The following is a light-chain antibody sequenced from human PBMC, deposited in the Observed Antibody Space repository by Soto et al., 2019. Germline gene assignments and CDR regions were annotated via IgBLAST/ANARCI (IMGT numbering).Light chain of an antibody. CDR3: AAWDDSLNALV. Sequence: QSVLTQPLSASGTPGQRVTISCSGASSNIGSNAVNWYQQLPGTAPQLLIYTNNERPSGVPDRFSGSKSGTSASLAITGLQSEDEADYHCAAWDDSLNALVFGGGTKLTVL. CDR2: TNN. V-gene: IGLV1-44*01. J-gene: IGLJ3*02. CDR1: SSNIGSNA.